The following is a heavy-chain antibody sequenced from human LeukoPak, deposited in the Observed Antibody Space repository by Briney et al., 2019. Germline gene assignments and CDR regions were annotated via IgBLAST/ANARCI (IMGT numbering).Heavy chain of an antibody. CDR3: ARQADLDTAMGDY. CDR1: GYSFTSYW. J-gene: IGHJ4*02. D-gene: IGHD5-18*01. Sequence: GESLEISFKGSGYSFTSYWIGWVRQMPGKGLEWMGIIYPGDSDTRYSPSFQGQVTISADKSISTAYLQWSSLKASDTAMYYCARQADLDTAMGDYWGQGTLVTVSS. CDR2: IYPGDSDT. V-gene: IGHV5-51*01.